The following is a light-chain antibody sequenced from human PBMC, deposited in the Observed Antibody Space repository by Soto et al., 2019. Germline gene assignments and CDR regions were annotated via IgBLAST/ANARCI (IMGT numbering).Light chain of an antibody. CDR3: LHYHSYPRT. Sequence: DIQMTQFPSAMSASVGDRVTITFRASQDIRDYLAWFQHKPGNVPKRLIYASTLQSGDPSRFSGSGSGTEFTLTITGLQPEDFATYYCLHYHSYPRTFGRGTKVDIK. CDR2: AS. CDR1: QDIRDY. J-gene: IGKJ1*01. V-gene: IGKV1-17*03.